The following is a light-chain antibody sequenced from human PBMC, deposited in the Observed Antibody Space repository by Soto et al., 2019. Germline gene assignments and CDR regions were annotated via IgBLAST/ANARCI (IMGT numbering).Light chain of an antibody. CDR1: SSDVGGYNY. CDR2: DVS. Sequence: QSALTQPRSVSGSPGQSVTISCTGTSSDVGGYNYVSWYPHHPGKAPKLMIYDVSKRPSGVPDRFSGSKSGNTASLSISGLQAEDEAEYYCCSNAGTYIYVFGIGTKLTVL. CDR3: CSNAGTYIYV. V-gene: IGLV2-11*01. J-gene: IGLJ1*01.